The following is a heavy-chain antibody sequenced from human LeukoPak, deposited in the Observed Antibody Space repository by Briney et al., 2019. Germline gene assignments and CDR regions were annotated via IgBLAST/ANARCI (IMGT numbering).Heavy chain of an antibody. Sequence: ASVKVSCKASGYTFTSYYMHWVRQAPGQGLEWMGIINPSGGSTSYAQKFQGRVTMTRDTSISTAYMELSRLRSDDTAVYYCARDLGIAAAGTGLDAFDIWGQGTMVTVSS. V-gene: IGHV1-46*01. CDR2: INPSGGST. CDR1: GYTFTSYY. CDR3: ARDLGIAAAGTGLDAFDI. J-gene: IGHJ3*02. D-gene: IGHD6-13*01.